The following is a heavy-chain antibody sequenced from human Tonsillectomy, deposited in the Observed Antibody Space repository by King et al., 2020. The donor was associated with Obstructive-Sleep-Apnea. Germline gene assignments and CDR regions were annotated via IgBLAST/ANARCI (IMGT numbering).Heavy chain of an antibody. CDR3: ARVIDKYVGSSCYAY. Sequence: LQLVQSGAEVKKPGSSVKVSCKASGGTFSSYAISWVRQDPGQGLEWMGGIIPIFGTANYAQKFQGRVTITADESTSTAYMELSSLRSEDTAVYYCARVIDKYVGSSCYAYWGQGTLVTVSS. CDR2: IIPIFGTA. V-gene: IGHV1-69*01. D-gene: IGHD2-15*01. J-gene: IGHJ4*02. CDR1: GGTFSSYA.